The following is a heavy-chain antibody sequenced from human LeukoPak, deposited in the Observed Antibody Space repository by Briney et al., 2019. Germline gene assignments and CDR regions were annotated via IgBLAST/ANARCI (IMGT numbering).Heavy chain of an antibody. CDR1: GFNFSSYA. Sequence: GGSLRLSCAASGFNFSSYAMSWVRQAPGRGLEWVSTINNSGGSTYYADSVKGRFTISRDNSKNTLYLQMKSLRAEDTAVYYCAKRRGDYVWGYFDYWGQGTLVTVSS. CDR3: AKRRGDYVWGYFDY. V-gene: IGHV3-23*01. D-gene: IGHD3-16*01. J-gene: IGHJ4*02. CDR2: INNSGGST.